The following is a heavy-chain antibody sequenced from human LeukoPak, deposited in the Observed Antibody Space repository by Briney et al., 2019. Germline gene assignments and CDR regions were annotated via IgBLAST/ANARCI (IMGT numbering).Heavy chain of an antibody. D-gene: IGHD1-26*01. CDR1: GGSISSGGYY. CDR3: ARSIGSYPFDY. J-gene: IGHJ4*02. CDR2: IYHSGST. Sequence: PSETLSLTCTVSGGSISSGGYYWSWIRQPPGKGLEWIGYIYHSGSTYYNPSLKSRVTISVDRSKNQFSLKLSSVTAADTAVYYCARSIGSYPFDYWGQGTLVTVSS. V-gene: IGHV4-30-2*01.